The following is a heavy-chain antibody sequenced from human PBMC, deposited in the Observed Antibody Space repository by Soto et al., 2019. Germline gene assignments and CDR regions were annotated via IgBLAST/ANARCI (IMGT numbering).Heavy chain of an antibody. CDR1: GFTFSSYG. CDR3: AKARTKTLIVVVDAFDI. Sequence: GGSLRLSCAASGFTFSSYGMHWVRQAPGKGLEWVAVISYDGNKKYYADSVQGRFTISRDSSANTLYLQMSSLRAEDTAVYYCAKARTKTLIVVVDAFDIWGQGTKVTVSS. J-gene: IGHJ3*02. V-gene: IGHV3-30*18. CDR2: ISYDGNKK. D-gene: IGHD3-22*01.